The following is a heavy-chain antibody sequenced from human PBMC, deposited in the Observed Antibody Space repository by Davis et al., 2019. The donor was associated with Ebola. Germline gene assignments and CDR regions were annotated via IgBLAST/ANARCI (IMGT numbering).Heavy chain of an antibody. CDR2: ISGSGGST. V-gene: IGHV3-23*01. Sequence: GGSLRLSCAASGFTFSSYAMSWVRQAPGKGLEWVSAISGSGGSTYYADSVKGRFTISRDNSKNTLYLQMNSLRSEDTAVYYCARDAPLGYCSSTSCYLSYWGQGTLVTVSS. D-gene: IGHD2-2*01. CDR1: GFTFSSYA. CDR3: ARDAPLGYCSSTSCYLSY. J-gene: IGHJ4*02.